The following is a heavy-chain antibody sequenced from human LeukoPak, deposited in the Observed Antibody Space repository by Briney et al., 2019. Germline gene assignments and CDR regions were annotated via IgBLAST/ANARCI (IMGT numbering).Heavy chain of an antibody. J-gene: IGHJ4*02. CDR2: ISASGGDT. V-gene: IGHV3-23*01. CDR3: AKDAAGPEY. D-gene: IGHD6-13*01. Sequence: GGSLRLSCVVSGLTFSSYSMSWVRQAPGKGLEWVSGISASGGDTWYPDSVKGRFTISRDNSKNTLFLQINSLRVEDTAIYYCAKDAAGPEYWGQGTRVTVSS. CDR1: GLTFSSYS.